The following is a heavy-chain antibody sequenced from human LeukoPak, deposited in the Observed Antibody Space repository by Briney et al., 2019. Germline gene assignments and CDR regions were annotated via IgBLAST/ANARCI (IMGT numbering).Heavy chain of an antibody. D-gene: IGHD2-2*01. CDR3: AKDPARSAAYYFDY. CDR1: GFTFGSFA. Sequence: GGSLRLSCGASGFTFGSFAMHWVRQAPGKGLEWVAVIAHDGSDKHYADSMKGRFAISRDNSKNTPYLQMDSLRAEDTAVYYCAKDPARSAAYYFDYWGQGTLVTVSS. V-gene: IGHV3-30*18. CDR2: IAHDGSDK. J-gene: IGHJ4*02.